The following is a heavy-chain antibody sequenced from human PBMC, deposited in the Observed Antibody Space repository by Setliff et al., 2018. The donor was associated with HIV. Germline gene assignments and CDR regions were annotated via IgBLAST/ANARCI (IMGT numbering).Heavy chain of an antibody. CDR3: ARGARLQYFDWPSYALDV. CDR2: ISSSSSYI. D-gene: IGHD3-9*01. CDR1: GFTFSSYS. J-gene: IGHJ6*02. V-gene: IGHV3-21*06. Sequence: GGSLRLSCAASGFTFSSYSMNWVRQAPGKGLEWVSSISSSSSYIYYADSLKGRFSISRDNGRNSLYLQMNSLRAEDTAVYYCARGARLQYFDWPSYALDVWGQGTTVTVSS.